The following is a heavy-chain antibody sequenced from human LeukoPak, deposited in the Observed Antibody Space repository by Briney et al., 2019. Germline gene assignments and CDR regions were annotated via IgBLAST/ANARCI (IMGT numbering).Heavy chain of an antibody. J-gene: IGHJ6*02. CDR3: AKDTVTMLRGVISYYYHGMDV. CDR2: ITGDGGTR. D-gene: IGHD3-10*01. V-gene: IGHV3-43*02. Sequence: PGGSLRLSCEASGFTFHDYAMHWARQAPGKGLEWVSLITGDGGTRHYADSVKGRFTISKDNSKKSLYLQMNSLRAKDTALYYCAKDTVTMLRGVISYYYHGMDVWGQGTTVTVSS. CDR1: GFTFHDYA.